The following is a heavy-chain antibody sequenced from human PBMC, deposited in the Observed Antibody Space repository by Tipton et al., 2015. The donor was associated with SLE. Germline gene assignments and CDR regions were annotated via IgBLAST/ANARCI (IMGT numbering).Heavy chain of an antibody. D-gene: IGHD6-19*01. V-gene: IGHV4-34*01. CDR1: GGSFSGYY. CDR3: ARYSSGWFNNFDY. Sequence: TLSLTCAVYGGSFSGYYWSWIRQPPGKGLEWIGEINHSGSTNYNPSLKSRVTISVDTSKNQFSLKLSSVTAADTAVYYCARYSSGWFNNFDYWGQGTLVTVSS. CDR2: INHSGST. J-gene: IGHJ4*02.